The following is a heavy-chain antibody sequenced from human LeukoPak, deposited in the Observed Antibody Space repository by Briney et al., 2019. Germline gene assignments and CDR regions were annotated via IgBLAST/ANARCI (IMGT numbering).Heavy chain of an antibody. Sequence: PSETLSLTCTVSGGSISSSSYYWGWIRRPPGKGLEWIGSIYYSGSTYYNPYLKSRVTISVDTSKNQFSLKLSSVTAADTAVYYCARHGYYGSGSHFDYWGQGTLVTVSS. J-gene: IGHJ4*02. CDR1: GGSISSSSYY. CDR3: ARHGYYGSGSHFDY. V-gene: IGHV4-39*01. CDR2: IYYSGST. D-gene: IGHD3-10*01.